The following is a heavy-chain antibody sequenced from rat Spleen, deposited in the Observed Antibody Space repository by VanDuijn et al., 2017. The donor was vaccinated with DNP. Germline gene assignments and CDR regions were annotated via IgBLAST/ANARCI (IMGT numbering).Heavy chain of an antibody. Sequence: EVQLQESGPGLVKPSQSLSLTCSVTGYSITSHYWGWIRQFPGNKMEYIGHISYSGGPNYNPSLKSRISITRDTTKNQIFLQVNSVTTEDTATYYCARWPGYNPPYAMDAWGQGTSVTVSS. V-gene: IGHV3-1*01. CDR2: ISYSGGP. J-gene: IGHJ4*01. CDR3: ARWPGYNPPYAMDA. D-gene: IGHD1-4*01. CDR1: GYSITSHY.